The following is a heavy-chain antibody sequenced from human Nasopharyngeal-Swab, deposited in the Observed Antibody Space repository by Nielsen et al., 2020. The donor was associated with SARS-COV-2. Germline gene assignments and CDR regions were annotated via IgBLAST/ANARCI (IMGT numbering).Heavy chain of an antibody. Sequence: GESLKISCAASGFTFTSYIMHWVRQAPGKGLEWVAVVPSDGSKGQYADSVKGRFTISRDNAKNSLYLQMNSLSAEDTAVYYCARGRYNPYWGQGTLVTVSS. CDR1: GFTFTSYI. J-gene: IGHJ4*02. CDR3: ARGRYNPY. D-gene: IGHD3-9*01. V-gene: IGHV3-30-3*01. CDR2: VPSDGSKG.